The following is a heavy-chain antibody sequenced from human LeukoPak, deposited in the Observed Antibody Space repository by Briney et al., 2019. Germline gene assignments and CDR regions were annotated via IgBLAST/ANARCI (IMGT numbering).Heavy chain of an antibody. J-gene: IGHJ3*02. Sequence: GSLRLSCAASGFTFSSYSMNWVRQAPGKGLEWVSSISSSSSYIYYADSVKGRFTISRDNAKNSLYLQMNSLRAEDTAVYYCARAPIYSYGLPYAFDIWGQGTMVTVSS. CDR2: ISSSSSYI. V-gene: IGHV3-21*01. CDR1: GFTFSSYS. D-gene: IGHD5-18*01. CDR3: ARAPIYSYGLPYAFDI.